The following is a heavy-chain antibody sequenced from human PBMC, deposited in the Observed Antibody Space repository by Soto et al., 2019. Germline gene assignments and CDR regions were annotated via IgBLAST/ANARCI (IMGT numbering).Heavy chain of an antibody. CDR2: IYWDNEK. Sequence: QITLKESGPPLVKPTQPLTLTCTFSGFSLSTSGVGVAWIRQLPGKALECLAVIYWDNEKRYNPSLKTRLSNTQDPSQNQVVLKMANMDPVYSATYYCVPYHPVDFSGQGTMVTVSS. CDR1: GFSLSTSGVG. V-gene: IGHV2-5*02. CDR3: VPYHPVDF. J-gene: IGHJ3*01. D-gene: IGHD2-2*01.